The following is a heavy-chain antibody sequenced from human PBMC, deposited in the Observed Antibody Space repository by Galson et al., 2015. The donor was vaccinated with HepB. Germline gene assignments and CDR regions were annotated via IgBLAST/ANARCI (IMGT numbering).Heavy chain of an antibody. J-gene: IGHJ4*02. V-gene: IGHV1-3*01. CDR3: VRGTHGGSWLFDH. CDR2: INAGDGST. D-gene: IGHD2-15*01. Sequence: SVKVSCKASGYTFTSHAIHWVRQAPGQRPEWMGYINAGDGSTRFTQKFQGRVNIIRDTSATTDYMELSSLRSEDSAVFYCVRGTHGGSWLFDHWGQGTLVIVSS. CDR1: GYTFTSHA.